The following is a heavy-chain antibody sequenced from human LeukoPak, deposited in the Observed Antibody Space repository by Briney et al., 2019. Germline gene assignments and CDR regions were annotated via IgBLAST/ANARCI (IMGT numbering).Heavy chain of an antibody. CDR2: IIPIFGTA. J-gene: IGHJ3*02. Sequence: GSSVKLSYKASGGTVSCYAISGVREAPGQGLEWMGRIIPIFGTAKYAQKFQGRGTITTDESTSTAYMELSNLITEDTAVLYCARYIVVTYDDALDIWDQETMVTVSS. CDR1: GGTVSCYA. D-gene: IGHD3-22*01. CDR3: ARYIVVTYDDALDI. V-gene: IGHV1-69*05.